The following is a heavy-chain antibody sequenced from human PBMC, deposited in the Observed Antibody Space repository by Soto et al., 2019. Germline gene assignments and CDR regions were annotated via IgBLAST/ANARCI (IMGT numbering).Heavy chain of an antibody. V-gene: IGHV4-59*08. CDR3: ARLGAQEIDP. CDR1: GGSISSYY. D-gene: IGHD3-16*01. Sequence: SETLSLTCTVSGGSISSYYWSWIRQPPGKGLELIGYIYYSGSTNYNPSLKSRVTISVDTSKNQFSLKLSSVAAADTAVYYCARLGAQEIDPWGQGTLVTVSS. J-gene: IGHJ5*02. CDR2: IYYSGST.